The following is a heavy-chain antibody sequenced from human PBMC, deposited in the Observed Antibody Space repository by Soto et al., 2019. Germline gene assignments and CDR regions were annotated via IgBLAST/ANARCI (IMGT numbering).Heavy chain of an antibody. Sequence: QVQLVQSGGEVKKPGASVKLSCTASGYTFTSYGISWVRQPPGQGFEWMGWISAYNGKTNYEQNVQGRVTMTTDTSTRTAYMDLRSLRSDDTAVYYCARGGDVNYYHGMDVWGQGTTVTVSS. V-gene: IGHV1-18*01. CDR3: ARGGDVNYYHGMDV. J-gene: IGHJ6*02. CDR1: GYTFTSYG. D-gene: IGHD5-12*01. CDR2: ISAYNGKT.